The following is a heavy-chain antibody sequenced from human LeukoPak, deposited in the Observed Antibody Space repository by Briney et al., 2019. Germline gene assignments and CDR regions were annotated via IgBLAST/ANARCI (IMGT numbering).Heavy chain of an antibody. J-gene: IGHJ4*02. V-gene: IGHV3-30*02. CDR1: GFTLSSNG. CDR3: AKDHDWSFDY. Sequence: GGSLRLSCAASGFTLSSNGMHWVRQAPGKGPEWVAMLRSDGNNKYYAESVKGRFTMSRDISKNTLYLQMSGLSTEDTAVYYCAKDHDWSFDYWGQGTLVTVSS. CDR2: LRSDGNNK. D-gene: IGHD3-3*01.